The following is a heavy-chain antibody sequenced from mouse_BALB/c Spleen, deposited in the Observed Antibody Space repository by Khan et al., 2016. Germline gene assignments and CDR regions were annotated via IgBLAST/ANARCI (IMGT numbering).Heavy chain of an antibody. Sequence: QVQLQQSGTELVRPRASVKLSCKASGYSFTRYWMNWVKQRPGQGLEWIGMIHPSDSESRLNQKFKDKATLTVDNSSSIAYMQLSSPTSEDSAVYYCTRSAYGNHPYYAMDYWGQGTSVTVSS. CDR1: GYSFTRYW. V-gene: IGHV1-61*01. D-gene: IGHD2-1*01. CDR3: TRSAYGNHPYYAMDY. CDR2: IHPSDSES. J-gene: IGHJ4*01.